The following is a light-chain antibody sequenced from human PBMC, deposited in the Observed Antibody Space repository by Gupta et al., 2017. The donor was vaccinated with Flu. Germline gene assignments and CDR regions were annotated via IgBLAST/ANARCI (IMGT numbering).Light chain of an antibody. V-gene: IGLV2-14*01. CDR3: SSYTSRRTYV. CDR2: EVS. CDR1: SSDVGGYNY. Sequence: QSALTQPASVSGSPGQSTTISCIGTSSDVGGYNYVSWYQHYPGKAPKVIIYEVSNRPSGVSTRFSGSKSGSTASLTISGLQTEDEADYFCSSYTSRRTYVFGTGTKVTVL. J-gene: IGLJ1*01.